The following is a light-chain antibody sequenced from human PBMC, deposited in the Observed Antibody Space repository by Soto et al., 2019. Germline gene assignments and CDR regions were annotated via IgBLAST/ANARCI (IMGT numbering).Light chain of an antibody. J-gene: IGKJ1*01. Sequence: DIQMTQSPSNLSASVGDRVTIICRASQSVSTRLAWYQQKPGKAPKVLIYDASSWAGGVPSRFTGSGSGTEFTLTINSLQPDDFATYYCQQYSVYWTFGQGTKVDIK. CDR3: QQYSVYWT. CDR2: DAS. V-gene: IGKV1-5*02. CDR1: QSVSTR.